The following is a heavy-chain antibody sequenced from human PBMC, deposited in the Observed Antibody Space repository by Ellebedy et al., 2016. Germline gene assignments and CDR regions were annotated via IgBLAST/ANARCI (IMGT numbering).Heavy chain of an antibody. CDR1: GGTFSSYA. CDR3: ARVGGNWGSRSDYYYYYGMDV. J-gene: IGHJ6*02. D-gene: IGHD3-16*01. Sequence: SVKVSCXASGGTFSSYAISWVRQAPGQGLEWMGGIIPIFGTANYAQKFQGRVTITADKSTSTAYMELSSLRSEDTAVYYCARVGGNWGSRSDYYYYYGMDVWGQGTTVTVSS. V-gene: IGHV1-69*06. CDR2: IIPIFGTA.